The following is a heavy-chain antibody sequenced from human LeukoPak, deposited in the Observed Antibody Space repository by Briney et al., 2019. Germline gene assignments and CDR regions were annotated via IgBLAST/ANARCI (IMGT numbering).Heavy chain of an antibody. V-gene: IGHV3-53*01. J-gene: IGHJ3*02. CDR1: GSTVSSYF. CDR2: IYDGGST. Sequence: GGSLRLSCAASGSTVSSYFMSWVRQAPGKGLEWVSVIYDGGSTDYADSVKGRFTISRDNSKSTLYLQMNSLRAEDTAVYYCARDNYILTGYYNAFDIWGQGALVTVCS. D-gene: IGHD3-9*01. CDR3: ARDNYILTGYYNAFDI.